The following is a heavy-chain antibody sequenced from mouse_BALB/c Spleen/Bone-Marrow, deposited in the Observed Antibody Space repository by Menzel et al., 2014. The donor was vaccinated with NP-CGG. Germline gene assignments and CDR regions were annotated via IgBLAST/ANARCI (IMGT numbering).Heavy chain of an antibody. CDR2: ISSASSTI. V-gene: IGHV5-17*02. Sequence: EVQRVESGGGLVQPGGSRKLSCAASGFTFSGFGMHWVRQAPEKGLEWVAYISSASSTIYYADTVKGRFTISRDNPKNTLFLQMTSLRSEDTAMYYCARGGNYPYYAMDYWGQGTSVTVSS. CDR1: GFTFSGFG. D-gene: IGHD2-1*01. J-gene: IGHJ4*01. CDR3: ARGGNYPYYAMDY.